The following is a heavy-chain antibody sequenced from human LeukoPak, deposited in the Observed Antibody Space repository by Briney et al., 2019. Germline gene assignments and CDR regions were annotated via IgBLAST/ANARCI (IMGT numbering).Heavy chain of an antibody. CDR2: MNPNSGST. V-gene: IGHV1-8*03. CDR3: ARRYTYGSDFDH. J-gene: IGHJ4*02. D-gene: IGHD5-18*01. CDR1: GYTFTSYD. Sequence: ASVKVSCKASGYTFTSYDINWVRQATGQGLEWMGWMNPNSGSTGYAQKFQGRVTITRNTSISTAYMELSSLRSEDTAVYYCARRYTYGSDFDHWGQGTLVTVSS.